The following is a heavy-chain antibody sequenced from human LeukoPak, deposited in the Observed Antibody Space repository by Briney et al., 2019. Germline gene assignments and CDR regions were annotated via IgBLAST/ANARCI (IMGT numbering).Heavy chain of an antibody. D-gene: IGHD3-10*01. Sequence: SETLSLTCTVSGGSISSYYWSWIRQPPGKGLEWIGYIYYSGSTNYNPSLKSRVTISVDTSKSQFSLKLSSVTAADTAVYYCASSTMVRGVTYYYMDVWGKGTTVTVSS. CDR1: GGSISSYY. J-gene: IGHJ6*03. V-gene: IGHV4-59*01. CDR3: ASSTMVRGVTYYYMDV. CDR2: IYYSGST.